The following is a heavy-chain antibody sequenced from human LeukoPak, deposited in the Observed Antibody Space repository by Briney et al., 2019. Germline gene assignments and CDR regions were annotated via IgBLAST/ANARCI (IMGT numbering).Heavy chain of an antibody. J-gene: IGHJ4*02. V-gene: IGHV1-18*01. Sequence: GASVKVSCKASGYTFTSYGVSWVRQAPGQGLEWMGWISAYNGNTNYAQKLQGRVTTTTDTSTSTSYMELRSLRSDDTAVYYCARGGYYYDSSGYSDYWGQGTLVTVSS. CDR3: ARGGYYYDSSGYSDY. CDR1: GYTFTSYG. CDR2: ISAYNGNT. D-gene: IGHD3-22*01.